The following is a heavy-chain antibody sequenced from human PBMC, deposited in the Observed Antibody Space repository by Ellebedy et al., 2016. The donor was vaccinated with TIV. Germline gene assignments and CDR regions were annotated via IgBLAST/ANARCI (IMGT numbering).Heavy chain of an antibody. Sequence: GGSLRLXCTASGFDFKNFAMNWVRETPGKGLEWVSGISGFGDRTYYADSVKGRFPISRDNSRDTLYLQMNSLNVDDTAVYYCAKDRGSGTYENWFNPWGQGALVTVSP. CDR1: GFDFKNFA. V-gene: IGHV3-23*01. CDR3: AKDRGSGTYENWFNP. CDR2: ISGFGDRT. D-gene: IGHD1-26*01. J-gene: IGHJ5*02.